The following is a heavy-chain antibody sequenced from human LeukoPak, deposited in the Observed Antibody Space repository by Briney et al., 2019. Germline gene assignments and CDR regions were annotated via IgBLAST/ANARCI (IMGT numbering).Heavy chain of an antibody. CDR2: IYTSGST. CDR3: ARDAYYYVTPGWYFDL. J-gene: IGHJ2*01. D-gene: IGHD3-10*02. CDR1: GGSISSYY. Sequence: SETLSLTCTVSGGSISSYYWSWIRQPAGKGLEWIGRIYTSGSTNYNPSLKSRVTMSVDTSKNQFSLKLSSVTAADTAVYYCARDAYYYVTPGWYFDLWGRGTLVTVSS. V-gene: IGHV4-4*07.